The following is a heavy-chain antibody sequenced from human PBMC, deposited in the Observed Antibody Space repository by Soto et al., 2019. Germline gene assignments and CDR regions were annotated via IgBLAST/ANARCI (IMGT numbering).Heavy chain of an antibody. J-gene: IGHJ4*02. D-gene: IGHD5-18*01. CDR3: ARKHSYGFFDY. CDR2: IYYSGST. V-gene: IGHV4-30-4*01. Sequence: SETLSLTCTVSGGSISSGDYYWIWIRQPPGKGLEWIGYIYYSGSTYYNPSLKSRVTISVDTSKNQFSLKLSSVTAADTAVYYCARKHSYGFFDYWGQGTLVTVSS. CDR1: GGSISSGDYY.